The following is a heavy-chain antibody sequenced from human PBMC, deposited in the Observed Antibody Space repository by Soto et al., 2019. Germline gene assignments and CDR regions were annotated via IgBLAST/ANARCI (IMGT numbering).Heavy chain of an antibody. CDR2: ISYSGNT. D-gene: IGHD2-8*01. J-gene: IGHJ4*02. V-gene: IGHV4-59*01. Sequence: SETLSLTCTVSGGSISNFYCSCIRHPPGKGLEWIGYISYSGNTNYNPSLKSRVSISVDTSKNQLSLNLTSVTAADTAVYYCARAPMVLSRSYFDSWGQGTPVTVSS. CDR3: ARAPMVLSRSYFDS. CDR1: GGSISNFY.